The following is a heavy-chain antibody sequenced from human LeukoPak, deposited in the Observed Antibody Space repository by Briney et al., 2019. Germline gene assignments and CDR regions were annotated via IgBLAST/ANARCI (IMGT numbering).Heavy chain of an antibody. V-gene: IGHV3-23*01. CDR3: ATPPTVTRNY. CDR2: ISGSGDST. Sequence: GGSLRLSRAASGFTFSNYGMSWVRQAPGKGLEWVSAISGSGDSTYYADSVKGRFTISRDNSKNTLYLQMNSLRAEDTAVYYCATPPTVTRNYWGQGTLVTVSS. CDR1: GFTFSNYG. J-gene: IGHJ4*02. D-gene: IGHD4-17*01.